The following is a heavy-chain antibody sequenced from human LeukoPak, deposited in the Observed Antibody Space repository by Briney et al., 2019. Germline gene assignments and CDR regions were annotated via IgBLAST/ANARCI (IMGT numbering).Heavy chain of an antibody. CDR3: ARDFFGDSDH. Sequence: SETLSLTCTVSGGSINNYCWSWIRQPPGRGLEWIGYIQYGGRTYYSPSLKSRVTISMDLSKIQFSLKMSSVTAADTAVYYCARDFFGDSDHWGQGILVTVSS. J-gene: IGHJ4*02. D-gene: IGHD2/OR15-2a*01. CDR1: GGSINNYC. V-gene: IGHV4-59*01. CDR2: IQYGGRT.